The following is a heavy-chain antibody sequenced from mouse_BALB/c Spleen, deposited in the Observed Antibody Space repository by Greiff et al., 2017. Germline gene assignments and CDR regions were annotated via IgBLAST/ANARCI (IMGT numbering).Heavy chain of an antibody. V-gene: IGHV14-3*02. CDR1: GFNIKDTY. CDR3: ASYDNYAY. CDR2: IDPANGNT. J-gene: IGHJ3*01. Sequence: VQLQQSGAELVKPGASVKLSCTASGFNIKDTYMHWVKQRPEQGLEWIGRIDPANGNTKYDPKFQCKATITADTSSNTAYLQLSSLTSEDTAVYYCASYDNYAYWGQGTLVTVSA. D-gene: IGHD2-12*01.